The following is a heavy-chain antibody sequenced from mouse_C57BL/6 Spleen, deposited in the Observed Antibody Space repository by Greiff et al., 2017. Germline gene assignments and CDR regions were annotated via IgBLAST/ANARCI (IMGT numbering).Heavy chain of an antibody. Sequence: QVQLQQPGAELVKPGASVKLSCKASGYTFTSYWMQWVKQRPGQGLEWIGEIDPSDSYTNYNQKFKGKATLTVDTSSSTAYMQLSSLTSEDSAVYYCARRGIIVDYWGQGTTLTVSS. CDR3: ARRGIIVDY. J-gene: IGHJ2*01. D-gene: IGHD2-12*01. CDR1: GYTFTSYW. CDR2: IDPSDSYT. V-gene: IGHV1-50*01.